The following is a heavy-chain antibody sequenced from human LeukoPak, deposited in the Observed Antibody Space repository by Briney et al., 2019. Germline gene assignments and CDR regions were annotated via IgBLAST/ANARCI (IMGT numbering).Heavy chain of an antibody. V-gene: IGHV3-48*04. J-gene: IGHJ4*02. Sequence: GGSLKLSCAASGFTFSSYAMSWVRQAPGKGLEWASYIRFGGDTMYYADSVKGRFTISRDDAQNSMHLQMNSLRADDTAVYYCGRVSRATGYYYVEFWGQGTLVTVSS. D-gene: IGHD3-9*01. CDR2: IRFGGDTM. CDR1: GFTFSSYA. CDR3: GRVSRATGYYYVEF.